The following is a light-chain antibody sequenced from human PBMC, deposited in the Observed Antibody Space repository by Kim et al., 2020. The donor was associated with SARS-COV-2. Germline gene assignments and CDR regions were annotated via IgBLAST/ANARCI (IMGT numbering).Light chain of an antibody. CDR2: AVS. V-gene: IGLV2-11*01. CDR1: NVCGGGYDY. J-gene: IGLJ1*01. Sequence: GQSVTITVTGSNVCGGGYDYVSWYQHVTGTAPKLLIFAVSKRTLVVPDRFSGSKSGNTASLTISGLQADDEADYYCCSYAGSYHYVFGIGTKVTVL. CDR3: CSYAGSYHYV.